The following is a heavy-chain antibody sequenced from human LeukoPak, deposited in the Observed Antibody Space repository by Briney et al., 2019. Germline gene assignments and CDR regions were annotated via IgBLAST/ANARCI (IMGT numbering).Heavy chain of an antibody. CDR1: GYSISSGYY. V-gene: IGHV4-38-2*01. J-gene: IGHJ6*03. D-gene: IGHD6-13*01. Sequence: PSETLSLTCAVSGYSISSGYYWGWFRQPPGKGLEWIGCMYHSGSTYYNPSLKSRVTISVDTSKNQFSLKLSSVTAADTAVYYCARQGGSSRPYNYYYMDVWGKGTTVTVSS. CDR3: ARQGGSSRPYNYYYMDV. CDR2: MYHSGST.